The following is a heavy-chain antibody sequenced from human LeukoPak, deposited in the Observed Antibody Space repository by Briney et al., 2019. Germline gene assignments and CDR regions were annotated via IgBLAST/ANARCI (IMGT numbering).Heavy chain of an antibody. CDR1: GFNFASYW. Sequence: PGGSLRLSCATSGFNFASYWMTWVRQAPGKGLEWMANVQHDGSDEYCVDSVKGRFTVSRDNAKNSLYLQMNSLRAEDTAIYYCARHAYCRLDVWGQGTTVTVSS. V-gene: IGHV3-7*01. CDR2: VQHDGSDE. CDR3: ARHAYCRLDV. J-gene: IGHJ6*02. D-gene: IGHD3-16*01.